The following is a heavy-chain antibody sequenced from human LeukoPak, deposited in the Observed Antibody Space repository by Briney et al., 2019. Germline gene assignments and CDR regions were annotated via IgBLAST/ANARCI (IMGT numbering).Heavy chain of an antibody. CDR1: GFTLSDYA. D-gene: IGHD6-19*01. J-gene: IGHJ4*02. CDR2: INDSGGRT. Sequence: GGSLRLSCAASGFTLSDYAMTWVRQAPGKGLEWVSVINDSGGRTFYADSVKGRFTISRDNSKNTLYLQMYSLRADDTAVYYCATGYRRDWYQGDWGQGTLVTVSS. V-gene: IGHV3-23*01. CDR3: ATGYRRDWYQGD.